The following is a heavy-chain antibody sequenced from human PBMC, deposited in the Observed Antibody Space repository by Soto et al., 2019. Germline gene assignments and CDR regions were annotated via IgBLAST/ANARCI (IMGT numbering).Heavy chain of an antibody. CDR1: SGSISSSNW. Sequence: SETLSLTCAVSSGSISSSNWWSWVRQPPGKGLEWIGEIYHSGSTNYNPSLKSRVTISVDKSENQFSLKLSSVTAADTAVYYCARDTGSGSGWLGYWGQGTLVTVSS. D-gene: IGHD6-19*01. J-gene: IGHJ4*02. CDR3: ARDTGSGSGWLGY. V-gene: IGHV4-4*02. CDR2: IYHSGST.